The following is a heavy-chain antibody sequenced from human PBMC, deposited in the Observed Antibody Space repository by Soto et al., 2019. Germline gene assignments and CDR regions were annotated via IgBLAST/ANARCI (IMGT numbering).Heavy chain of an antibody. CDR2: ISNDGNNQ. J-gene: IGHJ4*02. CDR3: AILYVWGSDLDF. Sequence: QVHLVESGGGVVQPGRSLRLSCAASGFPLSFYVMHWVRQAPGKGLEWVAAISNDGNNQHYADYVKGRFTISRDNSKNTLHLQMNSLRAEDTAVYYCAILYVWGSDLDFWGQGILVTVSS. V-gene: IGHV3-30*03. D-gene: IGHD3-16*01. CDR1: GFPLSFYV.